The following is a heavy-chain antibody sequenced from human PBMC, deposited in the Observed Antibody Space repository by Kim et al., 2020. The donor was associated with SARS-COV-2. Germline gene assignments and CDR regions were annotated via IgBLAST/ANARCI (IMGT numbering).Heavy chain of an antibody. CDR1: GFTFSSYG. Sequence: GGSLRLSCAASGFTFSSYGMHWVRQAPGKGLEWVAVISYDGSNKYYADSVKGRFTISRDNSKNTLYLQMNSLRAEDTAVYYCAKDWGSSCLDYWGQGTLVTVSS. D-gene: IGHD3-16*01. CDR3: AKDWGSSCLDY. CDR2: ISYDGSNK. V-gene: IGHV3-30*18. J-gene: IGHJ4*02.